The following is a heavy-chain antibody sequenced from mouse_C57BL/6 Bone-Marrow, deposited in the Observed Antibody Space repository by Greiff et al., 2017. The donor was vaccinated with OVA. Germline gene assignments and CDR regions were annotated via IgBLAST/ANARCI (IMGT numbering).Heavy chain of an antibody. Sequence: QVQLQQPGAELVKPGASVKLSCKASGYTFTSYWMHWVKQRPGQGLEWIGMIHPNSGSTNSNEKFKSKATLTVDKSSSTAYMQLSSLTSEDSAVYYCARSSCAWFAYWGQGTLVTVSA. J-gene: IGHJ3*01. V-gene: IGHV1-64*01. CDR3: ARSSCAWFAY. CDR2: IHPNSGST. CDR1: GYTFTSYW.